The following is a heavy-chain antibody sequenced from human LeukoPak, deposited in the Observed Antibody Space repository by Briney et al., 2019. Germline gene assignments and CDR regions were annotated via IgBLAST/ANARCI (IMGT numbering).Heavy chain of an antibody. D-gene: IGHD1-26*01. Sequence: GGSLRLSCATSGFSFSSYAMSWVRQAPGKGLEWVSYISSSGSTIYYADSVKGRFTISRDNAKNSLYLQMNSLRAEDTAVYYCARAGSGRSPDWFDPWGQGTLVTVSS. CDR2: ISSSGSTI. CDR1: GFSFSSYA. J-gene: IGHJ5*02. V-gene: IGHV3-48*03. CDR3: ARAGSGRSPDWFDP.